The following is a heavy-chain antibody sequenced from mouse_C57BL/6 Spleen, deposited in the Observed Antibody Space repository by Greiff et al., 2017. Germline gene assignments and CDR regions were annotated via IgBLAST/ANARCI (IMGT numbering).Heavy chain of an antibody. J-gene: IGHJ2*01. Sequence: EVMLVESEGGLVQPGSSMNLSCTASGFTFSDYYMAWVRQVPEKGLEWVANINYDGSSTYYLDSLKSRFIISRDNAKNILYLQMSSLKSEDTATYYCARVTGTDFDYWGQGTTLTVSS. CDR2: INYDGSST. V-gene: IGHV5-16*01. CDR1: GFTFSDYY. D-gene: IGHD4-1*01. CDR3: ARVTGTDFDY.